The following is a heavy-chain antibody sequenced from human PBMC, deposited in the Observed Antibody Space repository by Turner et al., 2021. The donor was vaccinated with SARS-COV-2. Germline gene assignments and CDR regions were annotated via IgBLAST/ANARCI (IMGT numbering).Heavy chain of an antibody. J-gene: IGHJ5*02. D-gene: IGHD6-19*01. CDR2: MNRSSSNT. V-gene: IGHV1-8*01. CDR3: ASAAQWTVWFDP. Sequence: QVQLVQSRAEVKKPGASVKGSCKASGYTFTSYDINWVRQATGQGLEWMGGMNRSSSNTGYAMKFEGRVSLTRNTSISTAYMEMISLRSEDTAVYYCASAAQWTVWFDPWGQGTLVTVSS. CDR1: GYTFTSYD.